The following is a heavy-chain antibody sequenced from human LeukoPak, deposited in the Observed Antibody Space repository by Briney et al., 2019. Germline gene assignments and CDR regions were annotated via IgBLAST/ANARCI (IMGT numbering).Heavy chain of an antibody. Sequence: GGSLRLSCAASGFTFSSYSMNWVRQAPGKGLEWVSSITSSGRYIYYADSVKGRFTISRDNSENSLYPQMDSLTAEDTAVYYCTRKGSQWDFLVDYWGQGNRVAVSP. V-gene: IGHV3-21*01. D-gene: IGHD2/OR15-2a*01. J-gene: IGHJ4*02. CDR2: ITSSGRYI. CDR3: TRKGSQWDFLVDY. CDR1: GFTFSSYS.